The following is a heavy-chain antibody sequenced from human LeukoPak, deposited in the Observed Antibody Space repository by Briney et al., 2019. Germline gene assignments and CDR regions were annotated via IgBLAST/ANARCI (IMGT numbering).Heavy chain of an antibody. CDR2: ISYSSTYI. V-gene: IGHV3-21*06. CDR1: GFTFSSYS. D-gene: IGHD3-16*01. CDR3: TSAYTSSWFGS. Sequence: GGSLRLSCAASGFTFSSYSMNWVRQAPGKGLEWVSSISYSSTYIYYADSVKGSFTISRDNAKSSLFLEMNSLRVEDTAVYYCTSAYTSSWFGSWGQGALVTVSS. J-gene: IGHJ5*01.